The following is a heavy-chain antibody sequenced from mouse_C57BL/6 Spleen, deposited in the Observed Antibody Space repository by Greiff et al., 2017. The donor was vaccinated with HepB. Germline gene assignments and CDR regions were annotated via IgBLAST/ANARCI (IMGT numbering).Heavy chain of an antibody. D-gene: IGHD1-1*01. CDR3: ARWATVRSFMDY. J-gene: IGHJ4*01. CDR2: IDPSDSYT. Sequence: QVQLQQPGAELVMPGASVKLSCKASGYTFTSYWMHWVKQRPGQGLEWIGEIDPSDSYTNYNQKFKGKSTLTGDKSSSTAYMQLSSLTSEDSAVYYCARWATVRSFMDYWGQGTSVTVSS. CDR1: GYTFTSYW. V-gene: IGHV1-69*01.